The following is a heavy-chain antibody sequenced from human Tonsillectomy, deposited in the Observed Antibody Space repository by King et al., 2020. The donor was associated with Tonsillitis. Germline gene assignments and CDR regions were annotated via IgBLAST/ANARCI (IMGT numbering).Heavy chain of an antibody. CDR3: ARSRMMREPSFDY. CDR2: IYYSGST. CDR1: GGSISSYY. Sequence: QLQESGPGLVKPSETLSLTCTVSGGSISSYYWSWIRQPPGKGLEWIGYIYYSGSTNYNPPLKSRVTILLDTSKKQFSLNLSSVTAADTAVYYCARSRMMREPSFDYWGQGTLVTVSS. J-gene: IGHJ4*02. D-gene: IGHD1-26*01. V-gene: IGHV4-59*12.